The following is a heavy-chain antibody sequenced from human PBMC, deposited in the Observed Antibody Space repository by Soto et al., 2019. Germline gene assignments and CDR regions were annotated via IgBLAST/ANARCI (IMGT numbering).Heavy chain of an antibody. V-gene: IGHV4-59*01. Sequence: SETLSLTCTVSGGSISNYYWNWIRQSPGKGLEWIGNIYSSGSTHYNPSLQNRVTISIDTSKNQVSLKVNSVTAADTAVYYCARDHPHSYGVYYFDYWGQGTPVTVS. D-gene: IGHD5-18*01. CDR2: IYSSGST. J-gene: IGHJ4*02. CDR3: ARDHPHSYGVYYFDY. CDR1: GGSISNYY.